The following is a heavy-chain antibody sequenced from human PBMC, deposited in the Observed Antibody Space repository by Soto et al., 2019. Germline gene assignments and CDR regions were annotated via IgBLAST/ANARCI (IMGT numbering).Heavy chain of an antibody. CDR3: TTDRGYSYGFKPWETNPPRDYGMDV. V-gene: IGHV3-15*07. J-gene: IGHJ6*02. CDR2: IKSKTDGGTT. CDR1: GFTFSNAW. Sequence: GGSLRLSCAASGFTFSNAWMNWVRQAPGKGLEWVGRIKSKTDGGTTDYAAPVKGRFTISRDDSKNTLYLQMNSLKTEDTAVYYCTTDRGYSYGFKPWETNPPRDYGMDVWGQGTTVTVSS. D-gene: IGHD5-18*01.